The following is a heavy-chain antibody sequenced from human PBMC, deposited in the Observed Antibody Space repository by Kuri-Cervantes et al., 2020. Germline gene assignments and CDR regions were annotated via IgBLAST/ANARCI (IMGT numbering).Heavy chain of an antibody. CDR1: GFTVSSYA. Sequence: GESLKISCAASGFTVSSYAMSWVRQVPGKGLECVSGINWNGVSTGYVDSVEGRFTISRDNAKNSLYLQMNSLRVEDTALYYCARVFGGTLEDHYDRSGYYDYWGQGTLVTVSS. V-gene: IGHV3-20*04. J-gene: IGHJ4*02. CDR3: ARVFGGTLEDHYDRSGYYDY. D-gene: IGHD3-22*01. CDR2: INWNGVST.